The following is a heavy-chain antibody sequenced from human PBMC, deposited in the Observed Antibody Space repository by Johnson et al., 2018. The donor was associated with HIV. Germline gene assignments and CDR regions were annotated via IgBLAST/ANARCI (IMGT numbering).Heavy chain of an antibody. CDR2: IYRGGST. Sequence: VQLVESGGGLIQPGGSLRLSCAASGFTVSSNYMSWVRQAPGKGLEWVSVIYRGGSTYYADSVKGRFTIPRDNSKNTLYLQMNSRRAEDTAVYYCSSSITMIVVVTGGAFDIWGQGTMVTVSS. V-gene: IGHV3-53*01. J-gene: IGHJ3*02. CDR1: GFTVSSNY. CDR3: SSSITMIVVVTGGAFDI. D-gene: IGHD3-22*01.